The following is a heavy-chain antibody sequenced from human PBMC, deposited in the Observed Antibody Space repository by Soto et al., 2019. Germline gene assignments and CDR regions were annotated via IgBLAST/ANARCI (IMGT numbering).Heavy chain of an antibody. CDR1: GFTFSDYA. CDR2: ISYEGSNT. V-gene: IGHV3-30*04. J-gene: IGHJ6*02. Sequence: PGGSLRLSCAASGFTFSDYALHWVRQAPGKGLAWVASISYEGSNTYYADSVKGRFTISRDNSKNTLYLQMNSLRAEDTAVYYCARRYDFWSGYYNGMDVWGQGTTVTVSS. D-gene: IGHD3-3*01. CDR3: ARRYDFWSGYYNGMDV.